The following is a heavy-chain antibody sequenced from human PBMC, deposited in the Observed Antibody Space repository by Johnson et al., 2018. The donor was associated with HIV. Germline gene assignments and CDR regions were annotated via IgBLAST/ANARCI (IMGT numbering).Heavy chain of an antibody. D-gene: IGHD3-10*01. V-gene: IGHV3-11*04. J-gene: IGHJ3*02. CDR3: ARMTTTGSQHDAFDI. CDR2: ISSSGDII. Sequence: QMLLVESGGGLVKPGGSLRLSCAASGFTFSDYYMTWIRQAPGKGLEWLSFISSSGDIIRYADSVKGRFTISRDNSKNTLYLQMNSLRAEDTAVYYCARMTTTGSQHDAFDIWGQGTMVTVSS. CDR1: GFTFSDYY.